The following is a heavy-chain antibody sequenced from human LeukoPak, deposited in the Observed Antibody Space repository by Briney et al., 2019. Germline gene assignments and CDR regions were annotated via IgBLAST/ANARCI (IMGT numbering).Heavy chain of an antibody. J-gene: IGHJ4*02. CDR3: ALGESTRPFDY. CDR2: ISSSSSYI. Sequence: PGGSLRLSCAASGFTFSIYSMSWVRQAPGKGLGWVPSISSSSSYIYYADSVKGRFTISRDNAKNSPYLQMNSLRAEDTAVYYCALGESTRPFDYWGQGTLVTVSS. D-gene: IGHD3-10*01. CDR1: GFTFSIYS. V-gene: IGHV3-21*01.